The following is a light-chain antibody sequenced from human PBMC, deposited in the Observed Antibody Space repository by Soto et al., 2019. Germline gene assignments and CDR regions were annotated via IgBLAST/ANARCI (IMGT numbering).Light chain of an antibody. CDR2: DVS. CDR1: SSDVGGYNY. V-gene: IGLV2-14*01. J-gene: IGLJ1*01. Sequence: QSALTQPASVSGSPGQSITISCTGTSSDVGGYNYVSWYQQHPGKAPKLMIYDVSNRPSGVSNRFSGSKSGNTASLTISGLQAEDEADYYCSSYTSSSTPFYVFGTGTKGHRP. CDR3: SSYTSSSTPFYV.